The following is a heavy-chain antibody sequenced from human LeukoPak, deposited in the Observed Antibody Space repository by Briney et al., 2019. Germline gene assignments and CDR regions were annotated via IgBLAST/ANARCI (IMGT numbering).Heavy chain of an antibody. J-gene: IGHJ4*02. CDR3: ARDVPRGYFDY. CDR2: IKGDGSDK. V-gene: IGHV3-7*03. CDR1: GFTFTNYW. D-gene: IGHD3-10*01. Sequence: GGSLRLSCAASGFTFTNYWMAWVRQAPGKGLEWVANIKGDGSDKNLVDSVKGRFTISRDNAKNSVYLKMNNLRAEDTAVYYCARDVPRGYFDYWGQGTLVTSSS.